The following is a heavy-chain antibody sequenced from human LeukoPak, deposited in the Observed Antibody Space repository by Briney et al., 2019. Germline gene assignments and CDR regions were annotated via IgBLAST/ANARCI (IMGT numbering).Heavy chain of an antibody. CDR2: IKPNGANT. Sequence: ASVKVSCKASGYPFTTYDIHWVRQAPGQGHEWMGWIKPNGANTGYAQKFQGRVAMTRDTSINTAYLDLSSLRSDDTAVYYCTRGEVLDTSGYFYAFDIWGQGTVVTVSS. V-gene: IGHV1-8*01. D-gene: IGHD3-22*01. CDR1: GYPFTTYD. J-gene: IGHJ3*02. CDR3: TRGEVLDTSGYFYAFDI.